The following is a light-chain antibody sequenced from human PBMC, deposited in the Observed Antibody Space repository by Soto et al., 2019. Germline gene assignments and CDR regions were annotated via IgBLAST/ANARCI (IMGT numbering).Light chain of an antibody. Sequence: QSLLGEPPSASGTPGQRFTISCSGSSSNSGSNYVYLYQQLPGTAPKLLIYRDNQRPSGVPDRFSGSKSGTSASLAISGLRSEDEADYYCAAWDDSLKGSFVFGTGTKVTVL. CDR1: SSNSGSNY. CDR2: RDN. J-gene: IGLJ1*01. CDR3: AAWDDSLKGSFV. V-gene: IGLV1-47*01.